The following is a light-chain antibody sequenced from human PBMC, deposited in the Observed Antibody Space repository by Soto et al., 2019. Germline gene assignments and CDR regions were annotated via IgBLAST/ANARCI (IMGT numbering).Light chain of an antibody. V-gene: IGKV1-5*03. J-gene: IGKJ1*01. CDR1: QSISSW. Sequence: DIQLTQSPSTLSASVGDRVSITRRASQSISSWLAWYQQKPGKAPKLLIYKASSLDSGVPSRFSGSRSGTEFTLTISSLQPDDSATYFCQQYNTYLGTCGQGTKVDIK. CDR2: KAS. CDR3: QQYNTYLGT.